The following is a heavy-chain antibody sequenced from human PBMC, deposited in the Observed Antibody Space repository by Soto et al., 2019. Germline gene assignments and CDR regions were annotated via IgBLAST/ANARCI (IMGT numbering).Heavy chain of an antibody. J-gene: IGHJ4*02. V-gene: IGHV1-18*04. CDR1: GYTFTSYG. CDR3: ARDLAGYCTDGVCYPFDY. D-gene: IGHD2-8*01. CDR2: ISAYNGNT. Sequence: ASVKVSCKASGYTFTSYGISWVRQAPGQGPEWMGWISAYNGNTNYAQKLQGRVTMTTDTSTSTAYMELRSLRSDDTAVYYCARDLAGYCTDGVCYPFDYWGQGTLVTVSS.